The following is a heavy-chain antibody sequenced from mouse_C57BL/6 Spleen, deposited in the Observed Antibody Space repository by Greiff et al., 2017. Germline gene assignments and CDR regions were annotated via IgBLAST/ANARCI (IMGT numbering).Heavy chain of an antibody. V-gene: IGHV3-6*01. Sequence: VQLKESGPGLVKPSQSLSLTCSVTGYSITSGYYWNWIRQFPGNKLEWMGYISYDGSNNYNPSLKNRISITRDTSKNQFFLKLNSVTTEDTATYYCAVYYGYVPFAYWGQGTLVTVSA. D-gene: IGHD2-2*01. CDR2: ISYDGSN. CDR1: GYSITSGYY. CDR3: AVYYGYVPFAY. J-gene: IGHJ3*01.